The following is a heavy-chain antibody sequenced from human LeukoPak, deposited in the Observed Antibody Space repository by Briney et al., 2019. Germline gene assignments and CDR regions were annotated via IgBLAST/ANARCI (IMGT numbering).Heavy chain of an antibody. CDR2: SYTSGRT. D-gene: IGHD3-10*01. CDR3: AREPWEMYGSGSYYNGDAFDI. CDR1: GGSISSGSYY. V-gene: IGHV4-61*02. Sequence: SETLSLTCTVSGGSISSGSYYWSWIRQPAGKGLEWIGRSYTSGRTNSTADPKSRVTISVDASKNQFSLKPSSVTAADTAVYYCAREPWEMYGSGSYYNGDAFDIWGQGTMVTVSS. J-gene: IGHJ3*02.